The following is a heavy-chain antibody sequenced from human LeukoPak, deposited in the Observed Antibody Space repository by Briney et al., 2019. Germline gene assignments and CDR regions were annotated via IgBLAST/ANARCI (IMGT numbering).Heavy chain of an antibody. Sequence: SETLSLTCAVYGGSFSGYYWSWIRQPPGKGLEWIGEINHSGSTNYNPPLKSRVTISVDTSKNQFSLKLTSVTAADTAVYYCARGRGEGRGISMVRGVRAPSYNWFDPWGHGTLVTVSS. CDR1: GGSFSGYY. J-gene: IGHJ5*02. V-gene: IGHV4-34*01. CDR2: INHSGST. D-gene: IGHD3-10*01. CDR3: ARGRGEGRGISMVRGVRAPSYNWFDP.